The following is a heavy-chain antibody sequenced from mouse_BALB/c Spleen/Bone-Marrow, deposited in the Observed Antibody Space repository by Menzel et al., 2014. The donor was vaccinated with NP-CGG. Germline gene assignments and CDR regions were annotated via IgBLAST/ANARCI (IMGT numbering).Heavy chain of an antibody. CDR2: IHPSDSET. V-gene: IGHV1-61*01. CDR3: AREKAYYGISWFAY. J-gene: IGHJ3*01. D-gene: IGHD2-10*01. Sequence: VKLMESGAELVRPGASVKLSCKASGYSFTSYWMNWVKQRPGQGLEWIGMIHPSDSETRLNQKFKDKATLTVDKSSSTAYMQLSSPTSEDSAVYYCAREKAYYGISWFAYWGQGTLVTVSA. CDR1: GYSFTSYW.